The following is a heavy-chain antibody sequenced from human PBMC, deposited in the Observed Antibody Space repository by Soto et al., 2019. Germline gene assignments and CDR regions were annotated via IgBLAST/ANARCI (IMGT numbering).Heavy chain of an antibody. J-gene: IGHJ4*02. V-gene: IGHV1-8*01. CDR1: GYTFTDYD. CDR2: MNPSSGYT. CDR3: ARFVRHQLPTIDY. Sequence: QVQLVQSGAEVKKPGASVRVSCKASGYTFTDYDINWVRQATGQGLEWMGWMNPSSGYTGYAQKFQGRVTMTWDTSISTAYMELSSLTSADTAVYHCARFVRHQLPTIDYWGQGALVSVSS. D-gene: IGHD1-26*01.